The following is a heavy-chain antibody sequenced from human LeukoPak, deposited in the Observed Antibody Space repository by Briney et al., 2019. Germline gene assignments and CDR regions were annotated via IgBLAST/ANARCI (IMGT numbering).Heavy chain of an antibody. J-gene: IGHJ4*02. CDR3: TTDFWSGYYRYYFDY. CDR1: GFTFTTYG. CDR2: IGGSGTRT. V-gene: IGHV3-23*01. D-gene: IGHD3-3*01. Sequence: GGSLRLSCAASGFTFTTYGMNWVRQAPGKGLEWVSGIGGSGTRTYYADSVKGRFTISRDNSKNTLYLQMNSLKTEDTAVYYCTTDFWSGYYRYYFDYWGQGTLVTVSS.